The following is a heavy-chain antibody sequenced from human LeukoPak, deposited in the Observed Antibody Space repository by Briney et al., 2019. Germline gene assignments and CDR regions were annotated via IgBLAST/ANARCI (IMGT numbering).Heavy chain of an antibody. Sequence: GGSLRLSCAASGFTFSSYSMNWVRQAPGKGLEWVSSMSSSSSYIYYADSVKGRFTISRDNAKNSLYLQMNSLRAEDTAVYYCARDRGRRGITMRSDAFDIWGQGTMVTVSS. D-gene: IGHD3-22*01. CDR2: MSSSSSYI. CDR1: GFTFSSYS. V-gene: IGHV3-21*01. J-gene: IGHJ3*02. CDR3: ARDRGRRGITMRSDAFDI.